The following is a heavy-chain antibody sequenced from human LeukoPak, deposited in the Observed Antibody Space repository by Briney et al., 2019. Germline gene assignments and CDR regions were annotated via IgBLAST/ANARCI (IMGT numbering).Heavy chain of an antibody. Sequence: GGSLRLSCAASGFTVSSNYMSWVRQPPGKGLEWVSVIYSGGSTYYADSVKGRFTISRDNSKNTLYLQMNSLRAEDTAVYYCARARSDYYYGMDVWGQGTTVTVSS. D-gene: IGHD2-15*01. CDR3: ARARSDYYYGMDV. CDR2: IYSGGST. J-gene: IGHJ6*02. CDR1: GFTVSSNY. V-gene: IGHV3-53*01.